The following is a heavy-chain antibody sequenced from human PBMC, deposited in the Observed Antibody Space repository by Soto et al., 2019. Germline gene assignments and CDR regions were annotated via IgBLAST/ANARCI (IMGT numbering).Heavy chain of an antibody. CDR2: ITGSAGST. J-gene: IGHJ4*02. CDR1: GFTFSSYA. V-gene: IGHV3-23*01. Sequence: EVQLLESGGGLVQPGGSLRLSCAASGFTFSSYAMSWVRQAPGKGLEWVSSITGSAGSTYYADSVKGRFTFSRDNSKNTLNLQMASPRAADTTVYYCAKNRNRWLRFDLGYWGPGTLVTVSS. D-gene: IGHD5-12*01. CDR3: AKNRNRWLRFDLGY.